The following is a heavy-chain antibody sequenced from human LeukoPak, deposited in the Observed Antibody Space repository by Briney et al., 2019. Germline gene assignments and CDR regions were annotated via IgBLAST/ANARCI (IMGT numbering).Heavy chain of an antibody. V-gene: IGHV3-33*01. CDR3: ARVDYYGSGPYYYYGMDV. J-gene: IGHJ6*04. D-gene: IGHD3-10*01. CDR1: GFTFSSYG. CDR2: IWYDGSNK. Sequence: GGSLRLSCAASGFTFSSYGMHWVRQAPGKGLEWVAVIWYDGSNKYYADSVKGRFTISRDNSKNTLYLQMTSLRAEDTAVYYCARVDYYGSGPYYYYGMDVWGKGTTVTVSS.